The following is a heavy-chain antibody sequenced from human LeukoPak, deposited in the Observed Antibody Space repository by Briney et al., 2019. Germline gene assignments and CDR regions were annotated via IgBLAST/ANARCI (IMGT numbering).Heavy chain of an antibody. D-gene: IGHD1-26*01. J-gene: IGHJ6*03. CDR1: GYTFTSYD. CDR3: ARGKPIVGANSYYYYYMDV. CDR2: MNPNSGNT. Sequence: ASVKVSCKASGYTFTSYDINWVRQATGQGLEWMGWMNPNSGNTGYAQKFQGRVTVTRNTSISTAYMELSSLRSEDTAVYYCARGKPIVGANSYYYYYMDVWGKGTTVTVSS. V-gene: IGHV1-8*01.